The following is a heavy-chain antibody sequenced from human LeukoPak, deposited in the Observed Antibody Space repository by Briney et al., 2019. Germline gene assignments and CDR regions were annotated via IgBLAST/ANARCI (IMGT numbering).Heavy chain of an antibody. J-gene: IGHJ5*02. Sequence: PGGSLRLSCAASGFTFNRYNMNWVRQAPGKGLEWVSSISTSSSYIYYADSVRGRFTISRDNAKNSLYLQMNSLRAEDTAVCYCARHVFYDILTGYYQNWFDPWGQGTLVTVSS. V-gene: IGHV3-21*01. CDR1: GFTFNRYN. D-gene: IGHD3-9*01. CDR3: ARHVFYDILTGYYQNWFDP. CDR2: ISTSSSYI.